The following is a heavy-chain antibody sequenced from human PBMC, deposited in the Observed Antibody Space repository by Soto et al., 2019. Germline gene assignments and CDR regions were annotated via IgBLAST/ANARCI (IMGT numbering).Heavy chain of an antibody. CDR1: GFSLSTSGVG. CDR2: IYWDDDK. CDR3: AHLGDHDAFDI. V-gene: IGHV2-5*02. J-gene: IGHJ3*02. D-gene: IGHD3-10*01. Sequence: QITLKESGPTLVKPTQTLTLTCTFSGFSLSTSGVGVGWMRQPPGKALEWLALIYWDDDKRYSPSLKSRLTITKDTSKHQVVITMPNMDPVDTATYYCAHLGDHDAFDIWGQGTMVTVSS.